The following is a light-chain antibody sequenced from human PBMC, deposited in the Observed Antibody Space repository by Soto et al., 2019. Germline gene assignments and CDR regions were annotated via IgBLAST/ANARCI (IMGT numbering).Light chain of an antibody. CDR3: LQHNSYPRA. V-gene: IGKV1-5*01. Sequence: DIQMTQSPSTLSASVGDRVTITCRASESISGWLAWYQQKPGEAPKLLIYDASTLESGVPSRFSGSGSETQCTLTIRSLQPGDFATYSCLQHNSYPRAFGLGTKGDI. CDR1: ESISGW. J-gene: IGKJ1*01. CDR2: DAS.